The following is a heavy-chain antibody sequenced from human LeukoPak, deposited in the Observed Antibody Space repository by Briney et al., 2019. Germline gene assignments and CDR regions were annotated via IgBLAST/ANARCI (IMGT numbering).Heavy chain of an antibody. V-gene: IGHV4-59*01. CDR1: GGSISSYY. CDR2: IYYSGST. D-gene: IGHD6-19*01. Sequence: SETLSLTCTVSGGSISSYYWSWIRQPPGKGLEWIGYIYYSGSTNYNPSLKSRVTISVDTSKNQFSLKLSSVTAADTAVYYCARDKSPSIAVAGTFGFDPWGQGTLVTVSS. J-gene: IGHJ5*02. CDR3: ARDKSPSIAVAGTFGFDP.